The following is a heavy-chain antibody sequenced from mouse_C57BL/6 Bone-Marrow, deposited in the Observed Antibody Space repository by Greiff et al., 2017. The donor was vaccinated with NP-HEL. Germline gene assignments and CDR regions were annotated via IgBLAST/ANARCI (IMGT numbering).Heavy chain of an antibody. V-gene: IGHV1-80*01. D-gene: IGHD2-5*01. Sequence: QVQLQQSGAELVKPGASVKISCKASGYAFSSYWMNWVKQRPGKGLEWIGQIYPGDGDTNYNGKFKGKATLTADKSSSTAYMQLSSLTSEDSAVYFCARVSNYGWYFDVWGTGTTVTDSS. J-gene: IGHJ1*03. CDR3: ARVSNYGWYFDV. CDR1: GYAFSSYW. CDR2: IYPGDGDT.